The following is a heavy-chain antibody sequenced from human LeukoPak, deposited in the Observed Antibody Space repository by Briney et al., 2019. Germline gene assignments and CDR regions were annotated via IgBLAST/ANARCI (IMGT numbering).Heavy chain of an antibody. CDR1: GFTFDDYA. CDR2: INWNSGSI. Sequence: PGGSLRLSCAASGFTFDDYAMHWVRQAPGKGLEWVSGINWNSGSIGYADSVRGRFTISRDNAKNSLDLQMNSLRAEDTALYYCAKSRGGGQNPRGDAFEIWDQGTMVTVSS. V-gene: IGHV3-9*01. J-gene: IGHJ3*02. D-gene: IGHD4-23*01. CDR3: AKSRGGGQNPRGDAFEI.